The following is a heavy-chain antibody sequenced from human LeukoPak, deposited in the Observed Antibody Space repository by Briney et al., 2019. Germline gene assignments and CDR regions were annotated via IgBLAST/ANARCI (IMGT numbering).Heavy chain of an antibody. J-gene: IGHJ4*02. CDR2: INHSGST. CDR3: ARGVKGRLPLDY. Sequence: SETLSLTCTVSGGSITSSSYYWGWIRQPPGKGLEWSGEINHSGSTNYNPSLKSRVTISVDTSKNQFLLKLSSVTAAETAVYYCARGVKGRLPLDYWGQGTLVTVSS. D-gene: IGHD4-11*01. V-gene: IGHV4-39*06. CDR1: GGSITSSSYY.